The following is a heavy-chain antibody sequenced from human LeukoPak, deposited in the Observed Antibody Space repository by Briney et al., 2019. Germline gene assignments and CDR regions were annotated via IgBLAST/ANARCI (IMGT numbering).Heavy chain of an antibody. CDR2: ISGSGGST. V-gene: IGHV3-23*01. CDR1: GFTFSSYA. J-gene: IGHJ4*02. Sequence: GGSLRLSCAASGFTFSSYAMSWVRQAPGKGLEWVSAISGSGGSTYYADSVKGRFTISRDNSKNTLYLQMNSLRAEDTAVYYCAKDDSRGIAVAVYFDYWGQGTLVTVSS. D-gene: IGHD6-19*01. CDR3: AKDDSRGIAVAVYFDY.